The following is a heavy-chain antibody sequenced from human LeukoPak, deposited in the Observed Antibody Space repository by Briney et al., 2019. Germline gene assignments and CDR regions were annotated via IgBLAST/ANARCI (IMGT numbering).Heavy chain of an antibody. V-gene: IGHV3-30*02. CDR3: AREDGSGSYPGYYYGMDV. CDR2: IRYDGSNK. Sequence: QPGGSLRLSCAASGFTFSSYGMHWVRQAPGKGLEWVAFIRYDGSNKYYADSVKGRFTISRDNSKNTLYLQMNSLRAEDTAVYYCAREDGSGSYPGYYYGMDVWGQGTTVTVSS. D-gene: IGHD3-10*01. CDR1: GFTFSSYG. J-gene: IGHJ6*02.